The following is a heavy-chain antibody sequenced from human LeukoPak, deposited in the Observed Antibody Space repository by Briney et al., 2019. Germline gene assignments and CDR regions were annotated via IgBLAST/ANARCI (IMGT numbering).Heavy chain of an antibody. Sequence: GGSLRLSCAASGFTFSSYAMSWVRQAPGKGLEWVSAISGSGGSTYYADSVKGRFTISRDNSKNTLYLQMNSLRAEDTAVYYCAKVGIQAVDSYVDYWGQGTLVTVSS. J-gene: IGHJ4*02. V-gene: IGHV3-23*01. CDR2: ISGSGGST. CDR1: GFTFSSYA. D-gene: IGHD3-16*01. CDR3: AKVGIQAVDSYVDY.